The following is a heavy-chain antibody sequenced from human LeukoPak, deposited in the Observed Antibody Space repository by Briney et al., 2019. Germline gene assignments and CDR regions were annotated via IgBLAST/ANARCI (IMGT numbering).Heavy chain of an antibody. CDR3: TTGFQEWELRGVDAFDI. CDR1: GFTFSNAW. V-gene: IGHV3-15*01. J-gene: IGHJ3*02. CDR2: IKSKTDGGTT. D-gene: IGHD1-26*01. Sequence: PGGSLRLSCAASGFTFSNAWMSWVRQAPGKGLEWVGRIKSKTDGGTTDYAAPVKGRFTISRDDSKNTLYLQMNSLKTEDTAVYYCTTGFQEWELRGVDAFDIWGQGTMVTVSS.